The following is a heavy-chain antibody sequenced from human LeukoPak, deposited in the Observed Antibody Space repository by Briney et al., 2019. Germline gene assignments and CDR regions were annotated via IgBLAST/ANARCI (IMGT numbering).Heavy chain of an antibody. CDR3: PSGRNSSY. D-gene: IGHD4-23*01. CDR1: GGSVSRGGYY. J-gene: IGHJ4*02. Sequence: SETLSLTCTVSGGSVSRGGYYWSGIRHPPGKGLEWIGYLYYSGNTYYNPPLKSRVTISVDTSMNQFSLRLSAVTAADTAVYYCPSGRNSSYWGQGTLVTVSS. CDR2: LYYSGNT. V-gene: IGHV4-31*03.